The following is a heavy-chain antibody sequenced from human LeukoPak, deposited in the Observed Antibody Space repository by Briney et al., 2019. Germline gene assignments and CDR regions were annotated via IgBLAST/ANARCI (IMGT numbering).Heavy chain of an antibody. V-gene: IGHV3-33*06. CDR3: AKATGGYCSGGSCYRRYYYYYMDV. CDR2: IWYDGSNK. Sequence: GGSLRLSCAASGFTFSSYGMHWVRQAPGKGLEWVAVIWYDGSNKYYADSVKGRFTISRDNSKNTLYLQMNSQRAEDTAVYYCAKATGGYCSGGSCYRRYYYYYMDVWGKGTTVTVSS. CDR1: GFTFSSYG. J-gene: IGHJ6*03. D-gene: IGHD2-15*01.